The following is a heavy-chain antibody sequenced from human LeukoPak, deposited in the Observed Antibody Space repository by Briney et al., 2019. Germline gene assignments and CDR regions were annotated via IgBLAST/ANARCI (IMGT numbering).Heavy chain of an antibody. J-gene: IGHJ4*02. Sequence: SETLSLTCTVSGGSISSYYWSWIRQPPGKGLEGIGYIYYSGSTNYNPSLKSRVTISVDTSKNQFSLKLSSVTAADTAVYYCAREGIAVAASFDYWGQGTLVTVSS. V-gene: IGHV4-59*01. CDR3: AREGIAVAASFDY. CDR2: IYYSGST. D-gene: IGHD6-19*01. CDR1: GGSISSYY.